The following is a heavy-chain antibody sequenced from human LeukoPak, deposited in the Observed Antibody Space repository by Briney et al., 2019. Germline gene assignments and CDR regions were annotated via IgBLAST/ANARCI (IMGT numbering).Heavy chain of an antibody. V-gene: IGHV3-7*05. CDR2: IKQDGSEK. CDR3: ARLIRPYFDY. CDR1: GFTFSTYW. Sequence: TGGSLRLSCVASGFTFSTYWMSWVRQAPGKGLEWVASIKQDGSEKYYVDSVKGRFTISRDNAKNSLYLQMNSLRAEDTAVYYCARLIRPYFDYWGQGTLVTVSS. J-gene: IGHJ4*02.